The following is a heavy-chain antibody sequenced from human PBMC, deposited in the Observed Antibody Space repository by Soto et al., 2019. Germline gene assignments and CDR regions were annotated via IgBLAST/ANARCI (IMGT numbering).Heavy chain of an antibody. V-gene: IGHV1-3*01. CDR1: GYTLTYRY. D-gene: IGHD3-9*01. Sequence: ASVKVSCKASGYTLTYRYLHWVRQAPGQRPEWMGWINAGNGNTKYSEKFQGRITIARDTFASTVYLEVYSLRSEDTAVYFCARSRRYNDVLTPFDYWGKAILVTSPQ. CDR2: INAGNGNT. J-gene: IGHJ4*02. CDR3: ARSRRYNDVLTPFDY.